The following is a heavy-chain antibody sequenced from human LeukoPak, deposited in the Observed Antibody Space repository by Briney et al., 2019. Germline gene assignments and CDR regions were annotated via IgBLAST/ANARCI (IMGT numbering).Heavy chain of an antibody. CDR2: IYYSGNT. CDR3: ARGRGNYYYGMDV. CDR1: GGSISSYY. Sequence: SETLSLTCTVSGGSISSYYWSWIRQPPGKGLEWIGNIYYSGNTNYNPSLKSRVTISIDTSKNQFSLKLSSVTAADTAVYYCARGRGNYYYGMDVWGQGTTVTVSS. V-gene: IGHV4-59*01. J-gene: IGHJ6*02.